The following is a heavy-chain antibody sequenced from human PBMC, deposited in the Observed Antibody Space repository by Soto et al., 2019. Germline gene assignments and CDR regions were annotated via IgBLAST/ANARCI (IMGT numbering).Heavy chain of an antibody. Sequence: GGSLRLSCAASGFTVSSNYMSWVRQAPGKGLEWVSVIYSGGSTYYADSVKGRFTISRDNSKNTLYLQMNSLRAEDTAVYYCARDNSAVEMGAYGMDVWGQGTTVTVSS. CDR1: GFTVSSNY. CDR3: ARDNSAVEMGAYGMDV. V-gene: IGHV3-53*01. D-gene: IGHD1-1*01. J-gene: IGHJ6*02. CDR2: IYSGGST.